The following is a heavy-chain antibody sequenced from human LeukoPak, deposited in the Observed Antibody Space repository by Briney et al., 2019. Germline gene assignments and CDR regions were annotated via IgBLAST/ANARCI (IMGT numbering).Heavy chain of an antibody. CDR2: IYTSGST. CDR3: ARRGTGTTPLFDC. J-gene: IGHJ4*02. V-gene: IGHV4-4*09. D-gene: IGHD1-7*01. Sequence: SETLSLTCTVSGGSISSYYWSWIRQPPGKGLEWIGYIYTSGSTNYNPSLKSRVTISVDTSKNQFSLKLSSVTAADTAVYYCARRGTGTTPLFDCWGQGTLVTVSS. CDR1: GGSISSYY.